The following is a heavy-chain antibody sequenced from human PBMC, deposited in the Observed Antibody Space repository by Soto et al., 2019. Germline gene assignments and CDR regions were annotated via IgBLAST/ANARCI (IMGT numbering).Heavy chain of an antibody. D-gene: IGHD3-22*01. CDR3: ARGRSRYYYDSSGYSKLYYFDY. CDR2: INHSGST. J-gene: IGHJ4*02. Sequence: PSETLSLTCAVYGGSFSGYYWSWIRQPPGKGLEWIGEINHSGSTNYNPSLKSRVTISVDTSKNQFSLKLSSVTAADTAVYYCARGRSRYYYDSSGYSKLYYFDYWGQGTLVTVS. CDR1: GGSFSGYY. V-gene: IGHV4-34*01.